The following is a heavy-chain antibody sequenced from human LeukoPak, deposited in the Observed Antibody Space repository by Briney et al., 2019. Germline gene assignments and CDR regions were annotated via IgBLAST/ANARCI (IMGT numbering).Heavy chain of an antibody. V-gene: IGHV3-30-3*01. CDR1: GFTFSSYA. CDR2: ISYDGSNK. D-gene: IGHD3-22*01. Sequence: GRSLRLSCAASGFTFSSYAMHWVRQAPGKGLEWVAVISYDGSNKYYADSVKGRFTISRDNSKNTLYLQMNSLRAEDTAVYYCAKALLEDSSGYYSYYYYYGMDVWGQGTTVTVSS. CDR3: AKALLEDSSGYYSYYYYYGMDV. J-gene: IGHJ6*02.